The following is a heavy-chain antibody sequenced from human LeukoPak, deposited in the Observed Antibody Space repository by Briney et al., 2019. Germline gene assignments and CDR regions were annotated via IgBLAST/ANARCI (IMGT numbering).Heavy chain of an antibody. J-gene: IGHJ1*01. V-gene: IGHV3-48*04. D-gene: IGHD3-10*01. Sequence: PGGSLRLSCAASGFTFSSYSMNWVRQAPGKGLEWVSYISSSSSNKYYADSVKGRFTISRDSAKNSLYLQMNSMRAEDTAVYFCARDTFGEPILQHWGQGTLVTVSS. CDR2: ISSSSSNK. CDR3: ARDTFGEPILQH. CDR1: GFTFSSYS.